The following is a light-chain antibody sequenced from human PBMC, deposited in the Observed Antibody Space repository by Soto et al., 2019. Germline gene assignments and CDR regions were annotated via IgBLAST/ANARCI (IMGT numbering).Light chain of an antibody. CDR1: SGHSSYA. CDR2: VNSDGSH. J-gene: IGLJ3*02. Sequence: QPVLTQSPSASASLGDSVKLTCTLSSGHSSYAIAWHQQQPEKGPRYLMKVNSDGSHSKGDGIPDRFSGSSSGAERYLTIPSLQSEDEADYSCQTWGTGIRVFGGGTKLTVL. V-gene: IGLV4-69*01. CDR3: QTWGTGIRV.